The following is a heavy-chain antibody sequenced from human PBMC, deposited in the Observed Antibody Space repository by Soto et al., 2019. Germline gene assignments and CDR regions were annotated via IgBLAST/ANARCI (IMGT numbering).Heavy chain of an antibody. V-gene: IGHV5-10-1*01. D-gene: IGHD3-22*01. CDR2: VDPSDSQT. CDR3: ARQIYDSDTGPNFQYYFDS. J-gene: IGHJ4*02. Sequence: GESLKISCKGSGYSFAGYWITWVRQKPGKGLEWMGRVDPSDSQTYYSPSFRGHVTISATKSITTVFLQWSSLRASDTAMYYCARQIYDSDTGPNFQYYFDSWGQGTPVTVSS. CDR1: GYSFAGYW.